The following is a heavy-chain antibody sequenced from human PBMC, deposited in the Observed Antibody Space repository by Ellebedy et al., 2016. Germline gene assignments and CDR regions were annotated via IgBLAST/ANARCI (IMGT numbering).Heavy chain of an antibody. J-gene: IGHJ4*02. CDR2: ISTSGST. CDR3: ATLTVPGGSDY. V-gene: IGHV4-61*02. CDR1: GDSITRGAYY. D-gene: IGHD3-16*01. Sequence: SETLSLXXTVSGDSITRGAYYWSWIRQPAGKGLEWIGRISTSGSTIYNPSLNSRVTMSVDTSKNHFSLELNSVTAADTAVYYCATLTVPGGSDYWGQGTLVTVSS.